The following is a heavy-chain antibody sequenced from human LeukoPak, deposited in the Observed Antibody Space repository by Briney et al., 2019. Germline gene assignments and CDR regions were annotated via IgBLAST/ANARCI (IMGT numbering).Heavy chain of an antibody. J-gene: IGHJ3*02. CDR1: GFTLSEYA. CDR2: MTGSGDVI. Sequence: GGSLRLSCTASGFTLSEYALSWVRQAPGKGLEWVSLMTGSGDVIHYADSVRGRFTVSRDTSKKTMFLQMNSLGADDTAVYYCARVDYGDYVAAVDIWGQGTMVTVFS. D-gene: IGHD4-17*01. CDR3: ARVDYGDYVAAVDI. V-gene: IGHV3-23*01.